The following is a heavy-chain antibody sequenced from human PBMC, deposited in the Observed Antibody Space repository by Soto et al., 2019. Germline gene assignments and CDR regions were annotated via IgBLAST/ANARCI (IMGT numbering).Heavy chain of an antibody. Sequence: GGSLRLSCAASGFTFSSYSMNWVSQAPGKGLEWVSYISSSSSTIYYADSVKGRFTISRDSSKNTLYLQMNSLRSEDTAIYYCARDRGIAAAYNWFDPWGQGTLVTVSS. V-gene: IGHV3-48*01. J-gene: IGHJ5*02. CDR2: ISSSSSTI. D-gene: IGHD6-13*01. CDR3: ARDRGIAAAYNWFDP. CDR1: GFTFSSYS.